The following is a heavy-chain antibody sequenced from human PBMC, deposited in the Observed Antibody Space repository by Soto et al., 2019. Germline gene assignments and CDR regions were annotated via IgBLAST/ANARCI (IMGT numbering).Heavy chain of an antibody. CDR1: GGSISSSSYY. Sequence: QLQVQESGPGLVKPSETLSLTCTVSGGSISSSSYYWGWIRQPPGKGLEWIGSIYYSGSTYYNPSLKSRVTISVDTSKNQFSLKLSSVTAADTAVYYCARRGGYGWFDPWGQGTLVTVSS. V-gene: IGHV4-39*01. CDR2: IYYSGST. CDR3: ARRGGYGWFDP. D-gene: IGHD1-1*01. J-gene: IGHJ5*02.